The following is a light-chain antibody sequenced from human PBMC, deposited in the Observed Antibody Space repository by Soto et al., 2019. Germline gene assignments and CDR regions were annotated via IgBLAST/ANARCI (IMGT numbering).Light chain of an antibody. CDR3: QQRSSWLT. J-gene: IGKJ4*01. Sequence: EIVLTQSPATLSLSPGERATLSCRASQSVSNYLAWYQQKPGQALRLLIYDASNRATGIPARFSGSGSGTDFTLTISSLEREDFAVYYCQQRSSWLTFGGGTKVEIK. CDR2: DAS. CDR1: QSVSNY. V-gene: IGKV3-11*01.